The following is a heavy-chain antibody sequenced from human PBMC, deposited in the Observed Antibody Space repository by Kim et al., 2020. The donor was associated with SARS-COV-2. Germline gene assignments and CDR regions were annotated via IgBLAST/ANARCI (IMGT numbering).Heavy chain of an antibody. CDR3: TISLRCGGNCYYPTV. CDR1: GFAFGDSA. V-gene: IGHV3-49*04. Sequence: GGSLRLSCTVSGFAFGDSAVSWVRQAPGKGLQWLGFIRSQPFGGTTEYAASVKGRFTISRDDSKSIAYLQLNSLRTEDTAIYFCTISLRCGGNCYYPTVWGQGTLVTVSS. D-gene: IGHD2-21*02. CDR2: IRSQPFGGTT. J-gene: IGHJ4*02.